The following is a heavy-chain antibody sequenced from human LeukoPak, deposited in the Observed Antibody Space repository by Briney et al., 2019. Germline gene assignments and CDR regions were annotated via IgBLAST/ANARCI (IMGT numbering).Heavy chain of an antibody. J-gene: IGHJ4*02. CDR3: AKVSGFMITFGGVID. D-gene: IGHD3-16*02. Sequence: PGGSLRLSCAVSGFTFSNYGMHWIREAPGKGLEWVAVISYDGSNKYYAESVKGRFTISRDNSKNTLYIQMNSLRAEDTAVVYCAKVSGFMITFGGVIDWGEGTPVTVSS. CDR1: GFTFSNYG. V-gene: IGHV3-30*18. CDR2: ISYDGSNK.